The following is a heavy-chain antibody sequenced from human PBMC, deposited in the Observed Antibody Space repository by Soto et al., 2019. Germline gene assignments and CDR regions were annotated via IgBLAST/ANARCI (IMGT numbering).Heavy chain of an antibody. Sequence: SETLSLTCTVSSGSISSYYWNWIRQPPGKGLEWIGSIYYSGNINYSPSLKSRVTIPVDTSKKQFSLKLTSVTAADTAMYYCARGYCSSTSCYEFDYWGQGTXVTVSS. CDR2: IYYSGNI. D-gene: IGHD2-2*01. CDR3: ARGYCSSTSCYEFDY. J-gene: IGHJ4*02. V-gene: IGHV4-59*01. CDR1: SGSISSYY.